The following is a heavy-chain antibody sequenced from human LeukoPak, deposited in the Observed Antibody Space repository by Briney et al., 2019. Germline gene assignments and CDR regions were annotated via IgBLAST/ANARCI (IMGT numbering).Heavy chain of an antibody. CDR3: AREILGGFNPGAY. V-gene: IGHV4-4*02. D-gene: IGHD1-14*01. J-gene: IGHJ4*02. Sequence: KPSETLSLTCTDSLDSTTSNFWSWVRQPPGKGLEWIGEIHRSGSPNYNPSLQSRVTISIDRSRNQIALELSSVTAADTAVYYCAREILGGFNPGAYWGQGTLVTVSS. CDR2: IHRSGSP. CDR1: LDSTTSNF.